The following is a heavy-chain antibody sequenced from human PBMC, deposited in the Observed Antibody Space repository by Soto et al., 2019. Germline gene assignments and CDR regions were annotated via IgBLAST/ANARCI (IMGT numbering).Heavy chain of an antibody. CDR3: AKESGGYDSSTRYGLDV. V-gene: IGHV4-31*03. J-gene: IGHJ6*02. CDR2: IYYSGST. CDR1: GDSISSVGHY. D-gene: IGHD6-25*01. Sequence: SETLSLTCSVSGDSISSVGHYWTWIRQQPGKGLEWIGYIYYSGSTDYNPSPKSRVTISVDTSKNQFSLKLSSVTAADTVVYYCAKESGGYDSSTRYGLDVWGQGTTVTVSS.